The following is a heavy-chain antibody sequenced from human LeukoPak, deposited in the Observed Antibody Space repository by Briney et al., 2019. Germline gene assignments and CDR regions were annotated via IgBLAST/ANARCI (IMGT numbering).Heavy chain of an antibody. CDR2: IFHTGST. V-gene: IGHV4-59*08. Sequence: SETLSLTCTVSGGSIGLYYWAWIRQPPGKGLEWIGYIFHTGSTNYNPSLKSRLTISVDTSRNQFSLRLSSVTAADTAVYYCARHQHAGREHSCGIDVWGRGTTVSVSS. D-gene: IGHD1-26*01. CDR1: GGSIGLYY. J-gene: IGHJ6*02. CDR3: ARHQHAGREHSCGIDV.